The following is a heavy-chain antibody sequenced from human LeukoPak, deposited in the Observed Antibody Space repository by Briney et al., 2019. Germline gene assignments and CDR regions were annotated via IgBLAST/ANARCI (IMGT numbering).Heavy chain of an antibody. CDR3: ARDSSSYYYYYYYMDV. CDR1: GYTFTGYY. V-gene: IGHV1-2*02. CDR2: INPNSGGT. Sequence: ASVKVSCKASGYTFTGYYMHWVRQAPGQGLEWMGWINPNSGGTNYAQKFQGRVTMTRDTSISTAYMELSRLRSDDTAVYYCARDSSSYYYYYYYMDVWGKGTTVTISS. D-gene: IGHD6-13*01. J-gene: IGHJ6*03.